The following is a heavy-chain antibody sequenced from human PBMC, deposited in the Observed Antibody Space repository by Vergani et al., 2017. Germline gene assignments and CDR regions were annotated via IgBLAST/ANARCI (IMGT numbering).Heavy chain of an antibody. V-gene: IGHV3-49*04. CDR1: GFTSSYYG. J-gene: IGHJ4*01. CDR2: VRNKEDGGTP. Sequence: VHLVESGGGVVQPGRSLRLSCVVSGFTSSYYGMHWVRQAPGKGLEWVGFVRNKEDGGTPEHAASVKGRFTISRDDSKAIAYLQMNSLKTEDTAVYYCTTGFPGSSWSTYWGQGTLVTVSS. D-gene: IGHD6-13*01. CDR3: TTGFPGSSWSTY.